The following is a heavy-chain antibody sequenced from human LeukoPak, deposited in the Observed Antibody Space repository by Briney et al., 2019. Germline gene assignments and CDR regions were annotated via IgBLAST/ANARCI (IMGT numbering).Heavy chain of an antibody. J-gene: IGHJ6*02. D-gene: IGHD3-10*01. CDR1: GYTFTSYA. CDR2: INAGNGNT. Sequence: ASVKVPCKASGYTFTSYAMHWVRQAPGQRLEWMGWINAGNGNTKYSQKFHGRVTITRDTSASTAYTELSSLRSEDTAVYYCARDNYYGSGSYSTHYYYGMDVWGQGTTVTVSS. CDR3: ARDNYYGSGSYSTHYYYGMDV. V-gene: IGHV1-3*01.